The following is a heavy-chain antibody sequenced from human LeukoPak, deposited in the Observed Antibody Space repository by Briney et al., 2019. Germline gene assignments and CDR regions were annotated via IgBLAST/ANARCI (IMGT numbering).Heavy chain of an antibody. V-gene: IGHV4-39*07. CDR2: IYYSGST. CDR3: ARLLSRAVGYFDY. D-gene: IGHD3-16*02. CDR1: GGSISSSSYY. J-gene: IGHJ4*02. Sequence: SETLSLTCTVSGGSISSSSYYWGWIRQPPGKGLEWIGSIYYSGSTYYNPSLKSRVTISVDTFKNQFSLKLSSVTAADTAVYYCARLLSRAVGYFDYWGQGTLVTVSS.